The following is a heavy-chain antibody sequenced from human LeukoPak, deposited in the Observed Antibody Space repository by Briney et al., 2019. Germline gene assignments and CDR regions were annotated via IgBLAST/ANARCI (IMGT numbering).Heavy chain of an antibody. CDR3: ATMTKIIYYYYYYMDV. CDR2: IYYSGST. V-gene: IGHV4-39*07. CDR1: GGSISSTNYY. J-gene: IGHJ6*03. Sequence: SETLSLTCTVSGGSISSTNYYWGWIRQPPGKGLQWIGHIYYSGSTYYSPSLTSRLTISVDTSKNQFSLQLTSVTAADTAVYYCATMTKIIYYYYYYMDVWGKGTTVTVSS. D-gene: IGHD4-11*01.